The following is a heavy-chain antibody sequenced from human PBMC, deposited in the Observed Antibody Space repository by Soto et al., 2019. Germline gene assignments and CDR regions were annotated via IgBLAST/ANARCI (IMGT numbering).Heavy chain of an antibody. J-gene: IGHJ6*02. CDR1: GYTFTSYG. Sequence: ASVKVSCKASGYTFTSYGISWVRQAPGQGLEWMGWISAYNGNTNYAQKLQGRVTMTTDTSTSTAYMELRSLRSDDTAVYYCARDSNLLYYYYGMDVWGQGTTVTASS. CDR3: ARDSNLLYYYYGMDV. CDR2: ISAYNGNT. D-gene: IGHD4-4*01. V-gene: IGHV1-18*01.